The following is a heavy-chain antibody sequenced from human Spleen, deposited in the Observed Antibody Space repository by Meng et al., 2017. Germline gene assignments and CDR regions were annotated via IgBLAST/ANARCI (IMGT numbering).Heavy chain of an antibody. CDR1: GGSFSDYY. D-gene: IGHD4-17*01. Sequence: SETLSLTCVVSGGSFSDYYWSWIRQPPGKGLEWIGYIYYSGNTNYNPSLKSRVTISTDRPKNQFSLRLTSVTAADTAVYYCARGVGMTTVNIFDYWGQGTLVTVSS. J-gene: IGHJ4*02. CDR2: IYYSGNT. V-gene: IGHV4-59*01. CDR3: ARGVGMTTVNIFDY.